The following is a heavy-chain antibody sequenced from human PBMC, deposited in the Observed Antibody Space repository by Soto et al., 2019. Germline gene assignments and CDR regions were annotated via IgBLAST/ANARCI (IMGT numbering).Heavy chain of an antibody. CDR3: ARDAGHKYRNLWDY. D-gene: IGHD6-13*01. V-gene: IGHV4-31*03. CDR1: GGSISSGGYY. J-gene: IGHJ4*02. CDR2: IYYSGST. Sequence: TLSLTCTVSGGSISSGGYYWSWIRQHPGKGLEWIGYIYYSGSTYYNPSLKSRVTISVDTSKNQFSLKLSSVTAADTAVYYCARDAGHKYRNLWDYWVQGTMVIASA.